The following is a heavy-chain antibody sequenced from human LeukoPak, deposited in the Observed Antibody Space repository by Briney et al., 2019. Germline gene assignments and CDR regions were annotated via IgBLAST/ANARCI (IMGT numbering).Heavy chain of an antibody. CDR3: ARGDYEAFDY. CDR2: IYHSGTT. CDR1: GFTFSSYSM. D-gene: IGHD4-17*01. Sequence: GSLRLSCAASGFTFSSYSMNWVRQAPGKGLEWIGEIYHSGTTNYNPSLKSRVTISVDKSKNQFSLKLRTVTAADTAVYYCARGDYEAFDYWGQGALVTVSS. V-gene: IGHV4-4*02. J-gene: IGHJ4*02.